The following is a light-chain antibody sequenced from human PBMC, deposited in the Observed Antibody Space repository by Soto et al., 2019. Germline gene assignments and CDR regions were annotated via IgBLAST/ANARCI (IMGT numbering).Light chain of an antibody. J-gene: IGKJ5*01. CDR1: QNLIDY. CDR3: QQYENLPT. V-gene: IGKV1-33*01. Sequence: DIQMSPSPSSLSASIVDRVTITGQARQNLIDYLNWHQQKPGSATMLLMSDASWLEAGESSRSRGSGSGTDFTFTSSRLQPENIATYYCQQYENLPTFGQGTRLEIK. CDR2: DAS.